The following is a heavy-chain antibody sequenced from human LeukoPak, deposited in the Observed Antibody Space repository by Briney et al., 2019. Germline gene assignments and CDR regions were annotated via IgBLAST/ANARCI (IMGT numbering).Heavy chain of an antibody. V-gene: IGHV5-51*01. CDR1: GYRFTNYW. CDR3: ARHVSAAVPYYFDY. CDR2: IYPGDSDT. J-gene: IGHJ4*02. D-gene: IGHD6-13*01. Sequence: PGESLKISCKGSGYRFTNYWIGWVRQMPGKGLEWMGIIYPGDSDTRYSPSFQGQVTISADKSISTAYLQWSSLKASDTAMYYCARHVSAAVPYYFDYWGQGTLVTVSS.